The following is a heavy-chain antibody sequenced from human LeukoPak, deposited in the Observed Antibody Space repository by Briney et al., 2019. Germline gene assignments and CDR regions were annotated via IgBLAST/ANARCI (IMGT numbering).Heavy chain of an antibody. Sequence: GGSLRLSCAASGFTVSNTYMSWVRQAPGKGLEWVSIIYSGGGTRYADSVKGRFTISRDNSRNTLYLQMNSLRAEDTALYYCAKAPSDGIAAAIDFDYWGQGTLVTVSS. CDR3: AKAPSDGIAAAIDFDY. CDR2: IYSGGGT. J-gene: IGHJ4*02. D-gene: IGHD6-13*01. V-gene: IGHV3-53*01. CDR1: GFTVSNTY.